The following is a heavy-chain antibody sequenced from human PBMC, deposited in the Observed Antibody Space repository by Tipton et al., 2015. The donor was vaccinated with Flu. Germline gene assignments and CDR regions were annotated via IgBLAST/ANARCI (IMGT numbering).Heavy chain of an antibody. CDR1: GGSISSYY. CDR2: IHSTGTA. CDR3: ARHELFPFGPPPF. Sequence: LRLSCTVSGGSISSYYWTWIRQSAGKGLEWIGRIHSTGTADYNPSLKSRVIMSVDTSKNRFSLNLSSVSAADTAVFYCARHELFPFGPPPFWGQGILVTVSS. V-gene: IGHV4-4*07. D-gene: IGHD3-10*01. J-gene: IGHJ4*02.